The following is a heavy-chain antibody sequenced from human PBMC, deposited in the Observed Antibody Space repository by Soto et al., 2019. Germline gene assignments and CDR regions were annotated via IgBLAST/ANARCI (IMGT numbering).Heavy chain of an antibody. J-gene: IGHJ4*02. CDR1: GYTFSGLY. CDR3: ASAAVTGTAGLDF. CDR2: INPNSGGT. D-gene: IGHD6-19*01. Sequence: ASVKVSCKASGYTFSGLYMHWVRQAPGQGLGWMGWINPNSGGTKSAEKFQGRVTMTRDTSISTAYMELSRLTSDDTAVYYCASAAVTGTAGLDFWGQGTQVTVSS. V-gene: IGHV1-2*02.